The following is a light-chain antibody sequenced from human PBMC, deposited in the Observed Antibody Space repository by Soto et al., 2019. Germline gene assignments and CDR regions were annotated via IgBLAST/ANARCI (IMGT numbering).Light chain of an antibody. CDR1: QDIGNF. CDR3: QQYHSWPAT. CDR2: AAS. J-gene: IGKJ4*01. V-gene: IGKV1-16*02. Sequence: DIQMTQSPSSLSASVGDTVTITCRASQDIGNFFAWFQQKPGTAPKSLISAASSLQSGVPSKFSVSGSGTDINLTINSLQPEDVATYHCQQYHSWPATFGGGTKVEI.